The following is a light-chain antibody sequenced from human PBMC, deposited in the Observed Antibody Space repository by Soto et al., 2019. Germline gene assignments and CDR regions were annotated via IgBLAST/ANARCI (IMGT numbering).Light chain of an antibody. J-gene: IGKJ4*01. CDR1: QDISNY. V-gene: IGKV1-33*01. CDR3: QQYDNPLT. Sequence: DIQMTQSPSSLSSSVGDRVTITCQASQDISNYLNWYKQKPGKAPKILIDDASNLETGVPSRFSGSGSGTDFTFTISSLQPEDFATYYCQQYDNPLTCGVGTRVEIK. CDR2: DAS.